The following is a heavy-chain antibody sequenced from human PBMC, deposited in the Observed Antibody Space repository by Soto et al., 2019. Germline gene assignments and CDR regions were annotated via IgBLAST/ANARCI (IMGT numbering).Heavy chain of an antibody. J-gene: IGHJ5*02. Sequence: QVRLVQSGAEVRRPGASVKVSCKAPGDTFTSYYLNWVRQAPGQGLEWMGVINPHGGSTKYAQKFQGRVTMTRDMSRSTVYMELRSLRSDDTAIYYCARSSGGNFGIIIEGSNWFDPWGQGTLVTVSS. V-gene: IGHV1-46*01. CDR3: ARSSGGNFGIIIEGSNWFDP. D-gene: IGHD3-3*01. CDR1: GDTFTSYY. CDR2: INPHGGST.